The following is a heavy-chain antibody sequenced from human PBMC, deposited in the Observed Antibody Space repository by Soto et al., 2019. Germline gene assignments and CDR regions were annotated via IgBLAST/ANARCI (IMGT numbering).Heavy chain of an antibody. Sequence: PSETLSLTCSVSGDSISSTTYYWGWIRQPPGKGLEWIGSIYYSGSTYYNPSLQSRVTISVDTSKNQFSLQLSSVTAADTAVYYCARRGYCGGSSCYSPFWYWGQGTLVTVSS. D-gene: IGHD2-15*01. CDR2: IYYSGST. J-gene: IGHJ4*02. CDR1: GDSISSTTYY. V-gene: IGHV4-39*01. CDR3: ARRGYCGGSSCYSPFWY.